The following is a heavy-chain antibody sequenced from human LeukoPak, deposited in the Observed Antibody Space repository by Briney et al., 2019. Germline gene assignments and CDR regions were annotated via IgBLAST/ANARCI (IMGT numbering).Heavy chain of an antibody. CDR2: IYSDGST. CDR3: ARERGRGRDSPWFDY. Sequence: GGSLRLSCAASGFIVSGDLMSWVRQAPGKGLEWVSVIYSDGSTYYADSVKGRFTISRDNSKNTLDLQMTGLRAEDTAVYYCARERGRGRDSPWFDYWGQGTLVTVSS. J-gene: IGHJ4*02. D-gene: IGHD1-26*01. CDR1: GFIVSGDL. V-gene: IGHV3-53*01.